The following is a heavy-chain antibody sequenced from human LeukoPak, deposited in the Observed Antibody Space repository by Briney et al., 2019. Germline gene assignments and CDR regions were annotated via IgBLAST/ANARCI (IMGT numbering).Heavy chain of an antibody. V-gene: IGHV1-24*01. D-gene: IGHD2-2*01. CDR1: GYTLTELS. CDR2: FDPKDGET. CDR3: ATDREMYQRLYYGMDV. Sequence: GASVKVSCKVSGYTLTELSMHWVRQAPGKGLEWMGGFDPKDGETIYAQKFQGRVTMTEDTSTATAYMELSSLRSEDTAVYYCATDREMYQRLYYGMDVWGQGTTVTVSS. J-gene: IGHJ6*02.